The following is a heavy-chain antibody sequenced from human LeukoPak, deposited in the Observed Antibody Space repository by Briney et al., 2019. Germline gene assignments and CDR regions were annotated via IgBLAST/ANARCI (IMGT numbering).Heavy chain of an antibody. J-gene: IGHJ4*02. Sequence: GGSLRLSCAASGFTFDTYGMNWVRQAPGKGLEWLSHIGSGGSTIYYADSVTGRFTISRDNAKNSLYLQMNRLRAEDTAIYYCAGEGSGWLPNFWGQGTLVTVSS. CDR2: IGSGGSTI. D-gene: IGHD6-19*01. CDR3: AGEGSGWLPNF. V-gene: IGHV3-48*04. CDR1: GFTFDTYG.